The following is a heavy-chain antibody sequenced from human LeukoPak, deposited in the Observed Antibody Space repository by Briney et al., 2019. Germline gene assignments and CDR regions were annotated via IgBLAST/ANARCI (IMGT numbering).Heavy chain of an antibody. V-gene: IGHV3-66*03. CDR3: ARDLGYYYDATGXF. J-gene: IGHJ4*02. CDR2: IYSSGGT. Sequence: PGGSLRLSCAASGFTVSSKYMNWVRQAPGKGLEWVSIIYSSGGTYYADSVKGRFTISRDNSRNTLYLQMNSLRPEDTAVYYCARDLGYYYDATGXFWGQGTLVTV. D-gene: IGHD3-22*01. CDR1: GFTVSSKY.